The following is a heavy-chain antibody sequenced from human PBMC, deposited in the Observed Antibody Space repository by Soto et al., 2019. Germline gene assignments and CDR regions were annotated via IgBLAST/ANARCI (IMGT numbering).Heavy chain of an antibody. CDR2: FYYSGIT. J-gene: IGHJ3*02. CDR1: GGSISSSSHY. D-gene: IGHD2-15*01. V-gene: IGHV4-39*01. CDR3: ARRSIVVGRAGAFDI. Sequence: SETLSLTCTVSGGSISSSSHYWGWIRQPPVMGLEWIGSFYYSGITYYNPSLESRVTISVDTSKNQFSLKLSSVTAADTAVYYCARRSIVVGRAGAFDIWGQGTMVTVSS.